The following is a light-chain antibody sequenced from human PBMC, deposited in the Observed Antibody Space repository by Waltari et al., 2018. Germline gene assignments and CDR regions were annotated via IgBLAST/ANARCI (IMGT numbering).Light chain of an antibody. J-gene: IGKJ1*01. CDR2: KIS. CDR3: MEAAQLTWT. CDR1: QSLVHSDGNTY. V-gene: IGKV2-24*01. Sequence: IVLTQTPLSSPVTLGQPASISCRSNQSLVHSDGNTYLSWLHQRPGQPPSLLIHKISNRFSGVPDRFSGSGAGTDFTLKISRVEAEDVGVYYCMEAAQLTWTFGQGTKVEIK.